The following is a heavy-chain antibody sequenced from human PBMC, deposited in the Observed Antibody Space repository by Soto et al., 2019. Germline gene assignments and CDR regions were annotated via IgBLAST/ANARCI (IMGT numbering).Heavy chain of an antibody. CDR3: ARDRRDGYKRYFEF. Sequence: PSETLSLTCTVSGGSMRNYFWTWIRQPPGKGLEWIGYIYYSGSTNYNPSLKSRVTISVDTSKNQFSLKLSSVTAADTAVYFCARDRRDGYKRYFEFWGQGNQVTVSS. CDR2: IYYSGST. D-gene: IGHD5-12*01. CDR1: GGSMRNYF. J-gene: IGHJ4*02. V-gene: IGHV4-59*01.